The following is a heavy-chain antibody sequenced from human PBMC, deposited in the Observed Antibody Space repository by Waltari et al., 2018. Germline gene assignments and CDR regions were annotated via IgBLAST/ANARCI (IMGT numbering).Heavy chain of an antibody. J-gene: IGHJ4*02. CDR2: IYYSGST. CDR3: ARHDSGTTVTIGHSYFDY. D-gene: IGHD4-17*01. Sequence: QLQLQESGPGLVKPSETLSLTCTVSGGSISSSSYYWGWIRQPPGRGLEWFGGIYYSGSTYYNPSRKSRVTISVDTSKNQFSLKLSAVTAADTAVYYCARHDSGTTVTIGHSYFDYWGQGTLVTVSS. CDR1: GGSISSSSYY. V-gene: IGHV4-39*01.